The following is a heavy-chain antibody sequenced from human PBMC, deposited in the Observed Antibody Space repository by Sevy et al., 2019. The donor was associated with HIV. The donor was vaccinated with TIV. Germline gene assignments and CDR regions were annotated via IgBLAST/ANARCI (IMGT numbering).Heavy chain of an antibody. V-gene: IGHV4-59*08. D-gene: IGHD1-26*01. J-gene: IGHJ4*02. CDR2: IYYNGHI. CDR3: AGENAWGRGYS. CDR1: GGSITSLY. Sequence: SETLSLTCTVSGGSITSLYWNWIRQPPGKGLEWIANIYYNGHINYNPSLKSRVTFDTSKNQFSLRLSSVTTADTAMYYCAGENAWGRGYSWGQGTLVTVSS.